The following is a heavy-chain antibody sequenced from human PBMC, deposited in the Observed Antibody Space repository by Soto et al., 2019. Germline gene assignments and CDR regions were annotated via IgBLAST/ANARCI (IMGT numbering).Heavy chain of an antibody. CDR2: MNPNSGNT. Sequence: GASVKVSCKASGYTFTSYDINWVRQATGQGLEWMGWMNPNSGNTGYAQKFQGRVTMTRNTSISTAYMELSSLRSEDTAVYYCARDHPPPYIVVVPAASSFDYWGQGTLVTVSS. CDR1: GYTFTSYD. V-gene: IGHV1-8*01. CDR3: ARDHPPPYIVVVPAASSFDY. J-gene: IGHJ4*02. D-gene: IGHD2-2*01.